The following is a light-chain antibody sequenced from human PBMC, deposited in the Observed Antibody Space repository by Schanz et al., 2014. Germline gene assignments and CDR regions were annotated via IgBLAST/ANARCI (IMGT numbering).Light chain of an antibody. CDR1: GSDVGGYNY. J-gene: IGLJ3*02. CDR3: SSYAGNNIWV. Sequence: QSALTQPASVSGSPGQSITISCTGTGSDVGGYNYVSWYQQHPGKAPKLMIYEGSKRPSGVSNRFSGSKSGNTASLTISGLQAEDEADYYCSSYAGNNIWVFGGGTKLTVL. V-gene: IGLV2-14*01. CDR2: EGS.